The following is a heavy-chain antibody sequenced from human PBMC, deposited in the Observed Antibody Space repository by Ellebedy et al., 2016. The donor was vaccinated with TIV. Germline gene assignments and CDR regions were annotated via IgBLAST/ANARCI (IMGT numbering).Heavy chain of an antibody. Sequence: GESLKISXAASGFTFGDYAVSWVRQAPGKGLEWVSTISAGSDTYYADSVKGRFTISRDNSKNTLYLQMNSLRAEDTAVYYCARDRGQLPDTGTFDVWGQGTVVTVSS. D-gene: IGHD1-14*01. V-gene: IGHV3-23*01. CDR1: GFTFGDYA. J-gene: IGHJ3*01. CDR3: ARDRGQLPDTGTFDV. CDR2: ISAGSDT.